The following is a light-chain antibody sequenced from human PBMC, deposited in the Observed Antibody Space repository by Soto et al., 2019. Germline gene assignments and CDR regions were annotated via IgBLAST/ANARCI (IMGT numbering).Light chain of an antibody. Sequence: QSALTQPASVSGSPGQSITISCTGTSSDVSSYNYVSWYQQHPGKAPKLMIYQVSNRPSGVSNRFSGSKSGNTASLTISGLQAEDEADYYCSSYTSSNTFYVFGTGTKVTVL. J-gene: IGLJ1*01. CDR1: SSDVSSYNY. CDR3: SSYTSSNTFYV. CDR2: QVS. V-gene: IGLV2-14*01.